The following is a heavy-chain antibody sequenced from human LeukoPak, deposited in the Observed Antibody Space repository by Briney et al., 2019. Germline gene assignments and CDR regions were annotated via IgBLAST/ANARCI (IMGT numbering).Heavy chain of an antibody. J-gene: IGHJ4*02. D-gene: IGHD3-10*01. Sequence: SETLSPTCTVSGGSISSYYWSWIRQPPGKGLEWIGYIYYSVSTNYNPSLKSGVSISVVTSKNQFSLKLSSVTAADTAVYYCARRSGNYYYGSGSYSNWGQGTLVTVSS. V-gene: IGHV4-59*12. CDR3: ARRSGNYYYGSGSYSN. CDR1: GGSISSYY. CDR2: IYYSVST.